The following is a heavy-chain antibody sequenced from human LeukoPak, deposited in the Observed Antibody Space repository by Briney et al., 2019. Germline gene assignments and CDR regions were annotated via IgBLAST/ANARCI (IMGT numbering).Heavy chain of an antibody. D-gene: IGHD3-22*01. CDR3: ARNLAGDYDNSGYYLFDY. J-gene: IGHJ4*02. V-gene: IGHV1-2*02. CDR2: INPNSGGT. Sequence: ASVKVSCKASGYTFTGYYMHWVRQAPGQGLEWMGWINPNSGGTNYAQKFQGRVTLTRDTSITTTYMELSRVRSDDTAVYYCARNLAGDYDNSGYYLFDYWGQGTLVTVSS. CDR1: GYTFTGYY.